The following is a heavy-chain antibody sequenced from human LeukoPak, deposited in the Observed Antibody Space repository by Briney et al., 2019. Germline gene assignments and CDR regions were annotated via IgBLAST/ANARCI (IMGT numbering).Heavy chain of an antibody. CDR1: GGTFSSYA. CDR2: IIPILGIA. V-gene: IGHV1-69*04. Sequence: GASVKVSCKASGGTFSSYAISWVRQAPGQGLEWMGRIIPILGIANYAQKFQGRVTITADKSTSTAYMELSSLRPEDTAVYYCARAASRDYFDYWGQGTLVTVSS. CDR3: ARAASRDYFDY. D-gene: IGHD5-24*01. J-gene: IGHJ4*02.